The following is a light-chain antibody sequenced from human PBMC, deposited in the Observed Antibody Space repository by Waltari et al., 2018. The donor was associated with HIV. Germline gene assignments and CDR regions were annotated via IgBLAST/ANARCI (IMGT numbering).Light chain of an antibody. CDR1: SSNIGADYH. J-gene: IGLJ3*02. V-gene: IGLV1-40*01. CDR3: QSYDSSLSAWV. CDR2: GNT. Sequence: QSVLTQPPSLSGAPGQTVTISCTGTSSNIGADYHVHWYQQLPGTAPKLLIYGNTMRPSGGPDRFSGSKSGTSASLAISGLQADDEADYYCQSYDSSLSAWVFGGGTKLTVL.